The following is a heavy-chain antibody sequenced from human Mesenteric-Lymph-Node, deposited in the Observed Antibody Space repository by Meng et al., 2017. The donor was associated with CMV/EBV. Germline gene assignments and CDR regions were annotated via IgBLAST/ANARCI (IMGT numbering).Heavy chain of an antibody. V-gene: IGHV5-51*01. D-gene: IGHD1-26*01. CDR2: IYPGDSDT. J-gene: IGHJ4*02. Sequence: GGSLRLSCKGSGYSFADYWIGWVRQMPGKGLEWMGIIYPGDSDTRQSPSFQGQVTISADKSVSTAYLQWSSLKASDTAMYYCARQNTGGYPDYWGQGTLVTVSS. CDR1: GYSFADYW. CDR3: ARQNTGGYPDY.